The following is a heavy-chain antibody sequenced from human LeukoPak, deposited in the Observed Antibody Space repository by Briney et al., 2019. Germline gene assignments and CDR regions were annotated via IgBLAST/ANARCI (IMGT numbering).Heavy chain of an antibody. CDR3: ARGLVRVGATRWFDP. J-gene: IGHJ5*02. CDR2: INHSGST. V-gene: IGHV4-38-2*02. D-gene: IGHD1-26*01. Sequence: SETLSLTCTVSGYSISSGYYWSWIRQPPGKGLEWIGEINHSGSTNYNPSLKSRVTISVDTSKNQFSLKLSSVTAADTAVYYCARGLVRVGATRWFDPWGQGTLVTVSS. CDR1: GYSISSGYY.